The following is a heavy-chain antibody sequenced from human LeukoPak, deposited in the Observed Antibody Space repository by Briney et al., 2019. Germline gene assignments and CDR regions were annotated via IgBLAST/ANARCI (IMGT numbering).Heavy chain of an antibody. Sequence: SETLSLTCAVYGGSFSGYYWSWIRQPPGKGLEWIGEINHSGSTNYNPSLKSRVTISVDTSKNQFSLKLSSVTAADAAVYYCARCHALGPAATQGDAFDIWGQGTMVTVSS. CDR1: GGSFSGYY. CDR2: INHSGST. D-gene: IGHD2-15*01. V-gene: IGHV4-34*01. CDR3: ARCHALGPAATQGDAFDI. J-gene: IGHJ3*02.